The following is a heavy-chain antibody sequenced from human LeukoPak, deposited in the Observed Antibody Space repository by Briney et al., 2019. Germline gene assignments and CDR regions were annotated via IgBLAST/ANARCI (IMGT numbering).Heavy chain of an antibody. D-gene: IGHD3-22*01. J-gene: IGHJ2*01. V-gene: IGHV4-4*07. CDR2: IYTSGST. Sequence: SETLSLTCTVSGGSISSYYWSWIRQPAGKGLEWIGRIYTSGSTNYNPSLKSRITMSVDTSKNQFSLKLSSVTAADTAVYYCARGTMIVVADWYFDLWGRGTLVTVSS. CDR1: GGSISSYY. CDR3: ARGTMIVVADWYFDL.